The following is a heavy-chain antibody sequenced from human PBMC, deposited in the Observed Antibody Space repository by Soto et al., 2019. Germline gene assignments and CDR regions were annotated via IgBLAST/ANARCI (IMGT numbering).Heavy chain of an antibody. V-gene: IGHV4-30-4*01. D-gene: IGHD3-10*01. CDR1: GGSIRSGDYY. CDR3: ARGPNYYNSARGWFDP. J-gene: IGHJ5*02. Sequence: PSETLSLTCTVSGGSIRSGDYYWSWIRQPPGKGLEWIGYIYTSGTTYYNPALKSRVTISVDTSKNQFSLKLSSVTAADTAVYYCARGPNYYNSARGWFDPWGQGTLVTVSS. CDR2: IYTSGTT.